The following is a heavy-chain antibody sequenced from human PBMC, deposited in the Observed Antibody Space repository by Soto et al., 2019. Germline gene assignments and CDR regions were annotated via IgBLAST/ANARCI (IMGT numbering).Heavy chain of an antibody. V-gene: IGHV1-3*01. D-gene: IGHD6-19*01. J-gene: IGHJ4*02. CDR1: GYTVTDYA. CDR3: ARGHSGWYYLGDN. Sequence: QVHLVQSGAQVKKPGASVKVSCKASGYTVTDYAIYWVRQAPGQSLEWMGWITPGNGKTRYSEKFQGRVTITWDTSATTAYMELCSLRSEDTAVYYCARGHSGWYYLGDNWGQGTLVTVSS. CDR2: ITPGNGKT.